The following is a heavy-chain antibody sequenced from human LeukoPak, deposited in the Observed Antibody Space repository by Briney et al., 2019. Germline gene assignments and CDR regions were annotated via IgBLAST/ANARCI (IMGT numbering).Heavy chain of an antibody. D-gene: IGHD3-10*01. V-gene: IGHV4-34*01. J-gene: IGHJ4*02. CDR1: GGSFSGYY. Sequence: SETLSLTCAVYGGSFSGYYWSWIRQPPGKGLEWIGEINHSGSTNYNPSLKSRVTISVDTSKNQFSLKLSSVTAADTAVYYCARAEYYYDFDYWGQGTLVTVSS. CDR2: INHSGST. CDR3: ARAEYYYDFDY.